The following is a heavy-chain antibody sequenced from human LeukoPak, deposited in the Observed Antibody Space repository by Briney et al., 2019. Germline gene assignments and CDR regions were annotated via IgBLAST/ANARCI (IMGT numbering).Heavy chain of an antibody. CDR3: ARDLGVMVRAFNI. D-gene: IGHD5-18*01. CDR2: IYYSGST. J-gene: IGHJ3*02. CDR1: GGSISSYY. Sequence: PSETLSLTCTVPGGSISSYYWSWIRQPPGKRLEWIGYIYYSGSTNYNPSLKSRVTISVDTSKNQISLKLSSVTAADTAVYYCARDLGVMVRAFNIWGQGTMVTVSS. V-gene: IGHV4-59*01.